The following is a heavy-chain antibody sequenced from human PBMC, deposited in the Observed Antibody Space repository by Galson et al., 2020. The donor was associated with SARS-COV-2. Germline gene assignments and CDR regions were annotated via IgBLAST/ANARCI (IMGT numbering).Heavy chain of an antibody. V-gene: IGHV3-30*04. CDR2: ISYDGSNK. CDR1: GFTFSSYA. Sequence: GGSLRLSCAASGFTFSSYAMHWVRQAPGKGLEWVAVISYDGSNKYYADSVKGRFTISRDNSKNTLYLQMNSLRAEDTAVYYCARGLGGSYYYGMDVWGQGTTVTVSS. CDR3: ARGLGGSYYYGMDV. D-gene: IGHD1-26*01. J-gene: IGHJ6*02.